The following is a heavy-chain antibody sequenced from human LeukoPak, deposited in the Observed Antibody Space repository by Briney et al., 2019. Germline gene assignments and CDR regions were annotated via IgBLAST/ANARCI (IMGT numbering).Heavy chain of an antibody. J-gene: IGHJ6*02. CDR3: AKGFHLEYYYYGMDV. Sequence: GGSLTLSCAASGFTFSSYAMSCVPQAPGHELEWFSAISGSGGSTNYADSVKVRFTIYRDNSKNTLYLQMNSLRAEDTAVYYCAKGFHLEYYYYGMDVWGQGTTVTVSS. V-gene: IGHV3-23*01. CDR2: ISGSGGST. D-gene: IGHD3-3*01. CDR1: GFTFSSYA.